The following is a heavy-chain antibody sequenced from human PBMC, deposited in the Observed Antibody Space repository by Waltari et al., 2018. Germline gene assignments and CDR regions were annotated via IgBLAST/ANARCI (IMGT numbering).Heavy chain of an antibody. CDR1: GGSISGGSYY. V-gene: IGHV4-61*02. D-gene: IGHD3-10*01. CDR2: IYTSGST. Sequence: QVQLQESGPGLEKPSQTLSLTCTVSGGSISGGSYYWSWDRKTAGKGLEGIGRIYTSGSTNYNPSLKRRVTISVDTSKNQFSLKLSSVTAADTAVYYCARDRGARPPGGFVLDYYYGMDVWGQGTTVTVSS. CDR3: ARDRGARPPGGFVLDYYYGMDV. J-gene: IGHJ6*02.